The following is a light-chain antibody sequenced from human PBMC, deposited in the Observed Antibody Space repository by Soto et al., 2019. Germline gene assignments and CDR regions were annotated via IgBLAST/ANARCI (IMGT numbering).Light chain of an antibody. CDR1: QSVSSNF. J-gene: IGKJ5*01. CDR2: GAS. Sequence: EIVLTQSPGTPSLSPGERATLSCRASQSVSSNFLAWYQQKSGQAPRLLIYGASSRATGIPDRFTGSGSGTDFTLTISRLEPEDFAAYYCQQYGSSPITFGQGTRLDIK. CDR3: QQYGSSPIT. V-gene: IGKV3-20*01.